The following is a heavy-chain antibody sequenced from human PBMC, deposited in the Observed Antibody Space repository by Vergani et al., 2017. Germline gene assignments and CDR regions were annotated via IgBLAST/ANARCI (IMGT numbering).Heavy chain of an antibody. CDR1: GFIFDDYA. V-gene: IGHV3-9*01. CDR2: ISWNSKSE. J-gene: IGHJ4*02. D-gene: IGHD2-8*01. CDR3: AKDHGGYCTNGNCLFGS. Sequence: EVHLVESGGDLVEPGRSLRLSCAASGFIFDDYAMHWVRQVPGKGLEWVSGISWNSKSEAYADSVKGRLAISRDNAKNSLYLQMNSLRPEDTAQYYCAKDHGGYCTNGNCLFGSWGQGTPVTVSS.